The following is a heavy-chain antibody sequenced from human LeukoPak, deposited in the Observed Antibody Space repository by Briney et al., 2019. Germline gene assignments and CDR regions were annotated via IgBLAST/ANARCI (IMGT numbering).Heavy chain of an antibody. J-gene: IGHJ4*02. CDR3: ARRSATFYFDY. D-gene: IGHD3-3*01. Sequence: GWSLTLSCAPSGLTVSTNYMTWVRPAPGKGLECVSVINSGGNTYYAESVKGRFTITRDNSENTLYLQMNSLRAEDTAVYYCARRSATFYFDYWGQGTLVTVSS. CDR1: GLTVSTNY. V-gene: IGHV3-66*02. CDR2: INSGGNT.